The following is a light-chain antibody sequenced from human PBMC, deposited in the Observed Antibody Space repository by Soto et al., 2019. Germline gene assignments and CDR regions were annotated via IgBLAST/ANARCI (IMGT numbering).Light chain of an antibody. CDR1: SSDVGGYHY. Sequence: QSALTQPRSVSGSPGQSVTISCTGTSSDVGGYHYVSWYQQHPGKAPKLMNYDVSKRPSGVADCSAGSKSGNTASLTISGLQAEDEDDYYCCSYAGSYTHVFGTGTKLTVL. CDR2: DVS. J-gene: IGLJ1*01. CDR3: CSYAGSYTHV. V-gene: IGLV2-11*01.